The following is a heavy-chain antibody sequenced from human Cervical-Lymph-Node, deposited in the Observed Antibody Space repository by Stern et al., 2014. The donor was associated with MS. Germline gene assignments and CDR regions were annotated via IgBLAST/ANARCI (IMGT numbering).Heavy chain of an antibody. CDR3: ARAKGIRGTFGY. CDR2: IYSSDST. D-gene: IGHD3-10*01. V-gene: IGHV3-66*02. Sequence: VHLVESGGGLVQPGGSLTLSCAASGVTVNSNYMSWVRQAPGKGMEWVSIIYSSDSTYYADSVRGRFTISRDNSKNTVYLQMNSLRAEDTAVYYCARAKGIRGTFGYWGQGTLVTVSS. J-gene: IGHJ4*02. CDR1: GVTVNSNY.